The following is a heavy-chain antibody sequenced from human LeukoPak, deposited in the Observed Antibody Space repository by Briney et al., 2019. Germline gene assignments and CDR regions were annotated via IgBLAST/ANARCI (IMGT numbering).Heavy chain of an antibody. V-gene: IGHV1-2*02. CDR2: INPNSGGT. CDR3: ARIRETTVTLFDY. J-gene: IGHJ4*02. CDR1: GYTFTGYY. Sequence: ASVKVSCKASGYTFTGYYMHWVRQAPGQGLESMGWINPNSGGTNYAQKFQGRVTMTKDTSISTAYMELSRLRSDDTAVYYCARIRETTVTLFDYWGQGTLVTVSS. D-gene: IGHD4-17*01.